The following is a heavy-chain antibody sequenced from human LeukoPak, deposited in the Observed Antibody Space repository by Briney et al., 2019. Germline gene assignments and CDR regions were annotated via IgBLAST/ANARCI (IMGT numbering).Heavy chain of an antibody. CDR3: AMYSSGWSYYYYMDV. D-gene: IGHD6-19*01. J-gene: IGHJ6*03. CDR2: IYYSGST. Sequence: SETLSLTCTVSGGSISSSSYYWGWIRQPPGKGLEWIGSIYYSGSTYYNPSLKSRVTISVDTSKNQFSLKLSSVTAADTAVYYCAMYSSGWSYYYYMDVWGKGTTVTVSS. V-gene: IGHV4-39*07. CDR1: GGSISSSSYY.